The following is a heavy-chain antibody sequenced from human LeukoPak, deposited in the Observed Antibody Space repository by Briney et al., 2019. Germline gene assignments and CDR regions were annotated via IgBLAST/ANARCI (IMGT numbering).Heavy chain of an antibody. CDR3: ARDLGPDYNLNYFDY. V-gene: IGHV4-4*07. Sequence: PSETLSLTCTVSGGSISSYYWSWIRQPAGKGREWIGRIYTSGSTNYNPSLKSRVTISVDTSKNQFSLKLTSVTAADTAVYYCARDLGPDYNLNYFDYWGQGTLVTVSS. CDR2: IYTSGST. D-gene: IGHD4-11*01. J-gene: IGHJ4*02. CDR1: GGSISSYY.